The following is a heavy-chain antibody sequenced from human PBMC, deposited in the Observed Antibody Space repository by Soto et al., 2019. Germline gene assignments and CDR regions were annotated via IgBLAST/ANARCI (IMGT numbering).Heavy chain of an antibody. Sequence: ASVKVSCKASGYTFTSLDINWARQATGQGLEWMGWINPNNGATGYAEKFQGRVTMTGDTSIGTVYMELSSLRSDDTAVYYCARGVNAGVDYWGQGTLVTVSS. CDR1: GYTFTSLD. CDR2: INPNNGAT. J-gene: IGHJ4*02. D-gene: IGHD1-26*01. CDR3: ARGVNAGVDY. V-gene: IGHV1-8*01.